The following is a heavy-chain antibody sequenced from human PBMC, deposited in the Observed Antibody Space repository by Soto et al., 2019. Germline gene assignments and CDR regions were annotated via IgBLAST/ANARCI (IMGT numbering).Heavy chain of an antibody. D-gene: IGHD6-19*01. Sequence: VSVNLYCKAAGYTFSIYDINWVRQATGQGLEWMGWMNPNSGNTGYAQKFQGRVTMTRNTSISTAYMELSSLRSEDTAVYYCAGGFSSGWYFDYWGQGTLVTVSS. V-gene: IGHV1-8*01. CDR3: AGGFSSGWYFDY. J-gene: IGHJ4*02. CDR2: MNPNSGNT. CDR1: GYTFSIYD.